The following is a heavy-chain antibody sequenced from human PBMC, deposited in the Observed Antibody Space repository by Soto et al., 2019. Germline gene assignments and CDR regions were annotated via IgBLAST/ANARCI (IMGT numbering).Heavy chain of an antibody. V-gene: IGHV3-23*01. D-gene: IGHD2-2*01. Sequence: EVQLLESGGGLVQPGGSLRLSCAASGFTFSSYAMNWVRQAPGKGLEWVSAVSGDGGDTYYADSVKGRFTISRDNSKNTLFLQMNGLRVEDKAVYYCARRSTSCCQNFDCWGQGTLVTVSS. CDR2: VSGDGGDT. CDR1: GFTFSSYA. J-gene: IGHJ4*02. CDR3: ARRSTSCCQNFDC.